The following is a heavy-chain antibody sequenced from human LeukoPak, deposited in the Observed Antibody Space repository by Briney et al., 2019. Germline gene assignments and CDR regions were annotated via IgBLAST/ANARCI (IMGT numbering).Heavy chain of an antibody. J-gene: IGHJ4*02. CDR1: GYTFTSYA. D-gene: IGHD2-2*01. Sequence: ASVKVSCKASGYTFTSYAMNWVRQAPGQVLEWMGWVNTNTGNPTYAQGFTGRFVFSLDTSVSTAYLQISSLKAEDTAVYYCARGELGYCSSTSCYSSGYWGQGTLVTVSS. CDR3: ARGELGYCSSTSCYSSGY. V-gene: IGHV7-4-1*02. CDR2: VNTNTGNP.